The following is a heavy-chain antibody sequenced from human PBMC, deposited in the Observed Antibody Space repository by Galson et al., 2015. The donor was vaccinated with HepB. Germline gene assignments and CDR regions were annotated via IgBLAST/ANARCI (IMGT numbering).Heavy chain of an antibody. D-gene: IGHD6-13*01. J-gene: IGHJ6*02. CDR1: GDSVSSNTAA. CDR3: ARGITAAGRPWGDYYGMDV. Sequence: CAISGDSVSSNTAAWNWIRQSPSRGLEWLGRTYYRSKYYNDYAVSVKSRVTINPDTSKNQFSLQLNSVTPEDTAVYFCARGITAAGRPWGDYYGMDVWGQGTTVTVSS. CDR2: TYYRSKYYN. V-gene: IGHV6-1*01.